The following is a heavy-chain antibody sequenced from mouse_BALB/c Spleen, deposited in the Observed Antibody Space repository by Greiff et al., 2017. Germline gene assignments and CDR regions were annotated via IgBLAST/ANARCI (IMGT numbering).Heavy chain of an antibody. CDR2: ISSGGGST. CDR3: ARHGGRYYFDY. V-gene: IGHV5-12-1*01. Sequence: EVKLVESGGGLVKPGGSLKLSCAASGFAFSSYDMSWVRQTPEKRLEWVAYISSGGGSTYYPDTVKGRFTISRDNAKNTLYLQMSSLKSEDTAMYYCARHGGRYYFDYWGQGTTLTVSS. J-gene: IGHJ2*01. CDR1: GFAFSSYD.